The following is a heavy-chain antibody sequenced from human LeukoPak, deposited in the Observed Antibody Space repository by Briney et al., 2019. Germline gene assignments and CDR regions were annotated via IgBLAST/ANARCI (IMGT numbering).Heavy chain of an antibody. CDR3: AREGPEDYYYDSSGYYYFDY. J-gene: IGHJ4*02. Sequence: SQTLSLTCAISGDSVSSNSAAWNWIRQSPSRGLEWLGRTYYRSKWYNDYAVSVKSRITINPHTSKNQLSLQLNSVTREDTAVYYCAREGPEDYYYDSSGYYYFDYWGQGTLVTVSS. CDR2: TYYRSKWYN. D-gene: IGHD3-22*01. V-gene: IGHV6-1*01. CDR1: GDSVSSNSAA.